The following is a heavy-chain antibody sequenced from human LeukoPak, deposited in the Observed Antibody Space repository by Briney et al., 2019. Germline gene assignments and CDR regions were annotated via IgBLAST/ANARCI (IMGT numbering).Heavy chain of an antibody. D-gene: IGHD2-2*01. V-gene: IGHV1-69*05. Sequence: SVKVSCKASGGTFSSYAISWVRQAPGQGLEWMGGIIPIFGTANYAQKFQGRVTITTDESTSTAYMELSSLRSEDTAVYYCARAGLECQHKSRWFDPWGQGTLVTVSS. CDR2: IIPIFGTA. J-gene: IGHJ5*02. CDR1: GGTFSSYA. CDR3: ARAGLECQHKSRWFDP.